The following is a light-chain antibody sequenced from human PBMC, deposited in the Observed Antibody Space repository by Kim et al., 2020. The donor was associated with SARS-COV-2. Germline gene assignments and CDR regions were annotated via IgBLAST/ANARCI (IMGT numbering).Light chain of an antibody. J-gene: IGLJ2*01. V-gene: IGLV2-14*03. Sequence: GQSITSSCTGTSSDVGGYTYVSWYQQHPGKAPKLMIYDVSNRPSGVSKRFSGSKSGNTASLTISGLQAEEEADYHCSSYTSSSTVVFGGGTQLTVL. CDR1: SSDVGGYTY. CDR2: DVS. CDR3: SSYTSSSTVV.